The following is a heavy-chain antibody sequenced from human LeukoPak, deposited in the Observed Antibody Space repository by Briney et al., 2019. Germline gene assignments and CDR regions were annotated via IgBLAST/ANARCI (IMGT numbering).Heavy chain of an antibody. J-gene: IGHJ4*02. Sequence: GGSLRLSCAASGFTFSSYAMSWVRQAPGKGLEWVSVIYSGGSTYYADSVKGRFTISRDNSKDTLYLQMNGLRAEDTAVYYCASYDPAYWGQGTLVTVSS. D-gene: IGHD3-16*01. CDR3: ASYDPAY. CDR2: IYSGGST. CDR1: GFTFSSYA. V-gene: IGHV3-53*01.